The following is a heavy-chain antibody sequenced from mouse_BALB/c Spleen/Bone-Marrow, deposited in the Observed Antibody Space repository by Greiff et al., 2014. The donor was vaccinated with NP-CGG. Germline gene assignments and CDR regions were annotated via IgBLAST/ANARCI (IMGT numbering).Heavy chain of an antibody. J-gene: IGHJ4*01. V-gene: IGHV1-7*01. CDR2: INPSSGYT. Sequence: VQLVESGAELAKPGASVKMSCKASGYTLTSYWMHWVKQRPGQGLEWIGCINPSSGYTEFNQRFKDKATLTADRSSSTAYMQLSSLTSEDSAVYYCARGYYVMDYWGQGTSVTVSS. CDR3: ARGYYVMDY. CDR1: GYTLTSYW.